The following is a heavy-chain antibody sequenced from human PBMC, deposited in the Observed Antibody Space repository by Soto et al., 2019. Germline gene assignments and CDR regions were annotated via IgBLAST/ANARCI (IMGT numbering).Heavy chain of an antibody. V-gene: IGHV3-30*03. CDR1: GFTFSSYG. CDR2: ISYDGSNT. J-gene: IGHJ4*02. CDR3: ATEGGLSGRFYISISYYFDY. Sequence: QVQLVESGGGVVQPGSSLRLSCVASGFTFSSYGMHWVRQAPGKGLEWVAIISYDGSNTYYAASVKGQFPLSRDNSEKSMYLQVTSLGAEDTCVYYYATEGGLSGRFYISISYYFDYWGPGTLVSVSS. D-gene: IGHD1-26*01.